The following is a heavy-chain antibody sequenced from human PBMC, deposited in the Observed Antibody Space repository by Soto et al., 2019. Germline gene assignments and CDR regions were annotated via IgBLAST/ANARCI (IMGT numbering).Heavy chain of an antibody. V-gene: IGHV1-69*13. CDR1: GGSFSSYA. J-gene: IGHJ4*02. CDR3: AREYRSSSGRFDN. CDR2: IIPIFGTP. D-gene: IGHD6-6*01. Sequence: SVKVSCKASGGSFSSYAISWVRQAPGQGLEWMGGIIPIFGTPSYAQKFQGRVTITADESTSTAYMELSSLRSEDTAVYYCAREYRSSSGRFDNWGQGTLVTVPQ.